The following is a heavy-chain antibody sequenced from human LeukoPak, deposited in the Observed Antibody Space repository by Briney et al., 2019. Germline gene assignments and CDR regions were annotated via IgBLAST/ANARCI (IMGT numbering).Heavy chain of an antibody. D-gene: IGHD6-13*01. V-gene: IGHV1-2*02. CDR2: MNPNSGGT. J-gene: IGHJ4*02. CDR1: GYTFTSYD. Sequence: ASVKVSCKASGYTFTSYDINWVRQATGQGLEWMGWMNPNSGGTNYAQKFQGRVTMTRDTSISTAYMELSRLRSDDTAVYYCARDLWGIAAAGTSSNYWGQGTLVTVSS. CDR3: ARDLWGIAAAGTSSNY.